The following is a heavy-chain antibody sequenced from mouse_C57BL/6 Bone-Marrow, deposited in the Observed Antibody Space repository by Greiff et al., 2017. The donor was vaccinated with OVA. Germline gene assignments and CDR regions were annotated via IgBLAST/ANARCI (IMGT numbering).Heavy chain of an antibody. Sequence: EVQLVESGGDLVKPGGSLKLSCAASGFTFSSYGMSWVRQTPDKRLEWVATISSGGSYTYYPDSVKGRFTISRDNAKNTLYLQMSSLKSEDTAMYYCARHRQLRSPFDYWGQGTTLTVSS. CDR2: ISSGGSYT. V-gene: IGHV5-6*01. CDR3: ARHRQLRSPFDY. CDR1: GFTFSSYG. D-gene: IGHD3-2*02. J-gene: IGHJ2*01.